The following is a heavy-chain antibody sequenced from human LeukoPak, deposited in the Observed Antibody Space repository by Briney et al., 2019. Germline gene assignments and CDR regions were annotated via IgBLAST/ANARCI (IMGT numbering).Heavy chain of an antibody. CDR2: IYYSGST. CDR1: GGSISSSSYY. V-gene: IGHV4-39*07. J-gene: IGHJ4*02. Sequence: PSETLSLTCTVSGGSISSSSYYWGWIRQPPGKGLEWIGSIYYSGSTYYNPSLKSRVTISVDTSKNQFSLKLSSVTAADTAVYYCARSYSSSWYEDTGNFDYWGQGTLVTVSS. CDR3: ARSYSSSWYEDTGNFDY. D-gene: IGHD6-13*01.